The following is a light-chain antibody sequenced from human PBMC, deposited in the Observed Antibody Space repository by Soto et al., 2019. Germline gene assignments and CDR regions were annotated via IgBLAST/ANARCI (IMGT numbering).Light chain of an antibody. J-gene: IGKJ2*01. Sequence: VMTQSPAILSVSPGERVTLSCWASQSVMNSLAWYQQRPGQAPRLLIHGASTRATGIPARFSGSGSGTEFTLTISSLQSEDFAVYYCQQYHNWPPYTFGKGTKLEI. CDR3: QQYHNWPPYT. CDR1: QSVMNS. CDR2: GAS. V-gene: IGKV3-15*01.